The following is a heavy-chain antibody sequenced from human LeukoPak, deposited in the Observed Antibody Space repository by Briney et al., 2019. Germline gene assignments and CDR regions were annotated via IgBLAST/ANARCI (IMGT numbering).Heavy chain of an antibody. Sequence: GASVNVSCMAPGDTFSAYFMNWGRQAPGQGIECMGWINPNSGGTNYAQKFQGRVTMTRDTSISTAHMELSRLRSDDTAVYYCARIYSGSYSTDDYWGQGTLVTASS. V-gene: IGHV1-2*02. CDR1: GDTFSAYF. CDR2: INPNSGGT. D-gene: IGHD1-26*01. CDR3: ARIYSGSYSTDDY. J-gene: IGHJ4*02.